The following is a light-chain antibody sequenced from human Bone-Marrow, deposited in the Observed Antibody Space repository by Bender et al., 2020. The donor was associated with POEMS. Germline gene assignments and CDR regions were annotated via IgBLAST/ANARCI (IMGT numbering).Light chain of an antibody. CDR3: QSYDNSLGGWV. J-gene: IGLJ3*02. CDR2: GYN. CDR1: GSNIGSRD. Sequence: QSVLTQPPSASGTPGQRVTISCSGSGSNIGSRDVYWYQHLPGTAPKLLIYGYNNRPSGVPDRFSGSKSGTSASLAITGLQAEDEGDYYCQSYDNSLGGWVFGGGTKLTVL. V-gene: IGLV1-40*01.